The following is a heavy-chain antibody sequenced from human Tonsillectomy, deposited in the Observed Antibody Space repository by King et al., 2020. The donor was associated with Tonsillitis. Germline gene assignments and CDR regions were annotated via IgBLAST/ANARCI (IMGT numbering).Heavy chain of an antibody. Sequence: VQLVESGAEVKKPGASVKVSCKASGYTFTSYYIHWVRQAPGQGLEWMGMIDPSGASTTYAQKFEGRVTMTRDTSTSTVYMELSSLTSEDTAVYYCTRTRTSGGVYYFDYWGQGTLVTVSS. V-gene: IGHV1-46*03. D-gene: IGHD1/OR15-1a*01. CDR2: IDPSGAST. J-gene: IGHJ4*02. CDR3: TRTRTSGGVYYFDY. CDR1: GYTFTSYY.